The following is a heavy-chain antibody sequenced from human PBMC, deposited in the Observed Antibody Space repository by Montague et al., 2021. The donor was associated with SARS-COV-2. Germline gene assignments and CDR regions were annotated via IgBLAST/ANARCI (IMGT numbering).Heavy chain of an antibody. CDR2: ISYDGSNK. Sequence: SLRLSCAASGFTFSSCAMHWVRQAPGKGLEWVAVISYDGSNKYYVDSVKGRFTISRDNSKNTLYLQMNSLRAEDTAVYYCARTDGGGYFNAFDIWGQGTMVTVSS. D-gene: IGHD1-26*01. CDR3: ARTDGGGYFNAFDI. J-gene: IGHJ3*02. CDR1: GFTFSSCA. V-gene: IGHV3-30*04.